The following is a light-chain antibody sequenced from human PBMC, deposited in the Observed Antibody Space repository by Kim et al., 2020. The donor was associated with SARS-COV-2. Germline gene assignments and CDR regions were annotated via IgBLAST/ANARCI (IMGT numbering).Light chain of an antibody. CDR3: AAWDDSLSGWV. V-gene: IGLV1-47*01. CDR2: RNN. Sequence: ELTQPPSASGTPGQRVTIPCSGSSSNSGSNYVYWYQQLPGTAPKLLIYRNNQRPSGVPDRFSGSKSGTSASLAISGLRSEDEADYYCAAWDDSLSGWVFGGGTQLTVL. J-gene: IGLJ3*02. CDR1: SSNSGSNY.